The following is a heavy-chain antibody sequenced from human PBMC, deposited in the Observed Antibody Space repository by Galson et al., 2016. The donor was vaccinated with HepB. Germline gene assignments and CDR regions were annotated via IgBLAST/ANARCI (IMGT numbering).Heavy chain of an antibody. CDR3: ARTHIGGTDYYYYAMDV. CDR2: IYPGDSHS. Sequence: QSGAEVKKPGESLKISCKGSGYIFNNFWVAWVRQMPGKGLEWMGIIYPGDSHSRYSPSPQGQVTISADKSINTADLQWSSLTASDTAVYYCARTHIGGTDYYYYAMDVCGQGATVSVAS. V-gene: IGHV5-51*01. CDR1: GYIFNNFW. J-gene: IGHJ6*02. D-gene: IGHD4-23*01.